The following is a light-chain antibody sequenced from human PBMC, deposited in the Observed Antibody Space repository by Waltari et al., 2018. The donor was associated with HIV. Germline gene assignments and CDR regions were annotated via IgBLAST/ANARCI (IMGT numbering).Light chain of an antibody. CDR1: ALPKQN. Sequence: SYELTQPPSVSVSPGQTARITYTGDALPKQNAYWYQQKPGQAPVLVIYKDSERPSGIPERFSGSSSGTTVTLTISGVQAEDEADYYCQAADSSGTYKGNWVFGGGTKLTVL. J-gene: IGLJ3*02. CDR3: QAADSSGTYKGNWV. CDR2: KDS. V-gene: IGLV3-25*03.